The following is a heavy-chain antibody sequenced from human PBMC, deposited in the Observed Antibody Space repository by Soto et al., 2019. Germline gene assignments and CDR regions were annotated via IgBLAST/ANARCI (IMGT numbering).Heavy chain of an antibody. CDR2: ISAYNGNT. V-gene: IGHV1-18*04. D-gene: IGHD3-10*01. CDR1: GYTFTNYG. Sequence: QVQLVQSGAEVKKPGASVKVSCKASGYTFTNYGISWVRQAPGQGLEWMGWISAYNGNTNYAQKLQGRVTMTTDTSTSTGYMELRSLRSDDTAVYYCARAPLVVRGSLPLDYWGQETLVTVSS. J-gene: IGHJ4*02. CDR3: ARAPLVVRGSLPLDY.